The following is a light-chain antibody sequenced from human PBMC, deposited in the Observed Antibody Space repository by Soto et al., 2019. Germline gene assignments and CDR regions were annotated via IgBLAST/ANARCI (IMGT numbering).Light chain of an antibody. Sequence: HSALTQPTSASGSPGQSVTISCTGTSSDVGGYNYVSWYQQHPGKAPKLMIYEVSKRPSGVPDRFSGSKSGNTASRTVSGLQAEDEADYYCSSYAGRNNSGVFGGGTTLTLL. CDR3: SSYAGRNNSGV. CDR2: EVS. CDR1: SSDVGGYNY. V-gene: IGLV2-8*01. J-gene: IGLJ2*01.